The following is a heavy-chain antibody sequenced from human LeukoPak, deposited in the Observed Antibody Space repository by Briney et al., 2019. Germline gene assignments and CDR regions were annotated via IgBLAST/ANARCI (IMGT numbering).Heavy chain of an antibody. CDR3: GRWGGNYYDTDDFDI. CDR1: RGSIRTYY. J-gene: IGHJ3*02. D-gene: IGHD1-26*01. CDR2: IYDSGTT. Sequence: PSETLSLTCTVSRGSIRTYYWSWIRQSPGKGLEWIGYIYDSGTTKYNPSLKSRVTISVSASKKKFLQKLMSVTGADTAVYYCGRWGGNYYDTDDFDIWGRGTMVIVSS. V-gene: IGHV4-59*08.